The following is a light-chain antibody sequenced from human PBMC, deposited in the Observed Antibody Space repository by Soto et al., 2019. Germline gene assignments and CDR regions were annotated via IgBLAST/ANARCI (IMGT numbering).Light chain of an antibody. CDR3: SSYAATNNYV. CDR2: EVT. Sequence: QSALTQPPSASGSPGQSVTISCTGTSSDVGRYNFVSWYQQHPGKAPQLIIYEVTKRPSGVPERFSGSKSGNTASLTVSGLLAEDEADYYCSSYAATNNYVFGSGTKLTVL. V-gene: IGLV2-8*01. CDR1: SSDVGRYNF. J-gene: IGLJ1*01.